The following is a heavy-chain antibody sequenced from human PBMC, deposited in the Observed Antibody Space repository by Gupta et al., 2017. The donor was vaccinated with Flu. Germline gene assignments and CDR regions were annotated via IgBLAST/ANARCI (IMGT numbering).Heavy chain of an antibody. D-gene: IGHD1-26*01. J-gene: IGHJ3*02. CDR2: ISYGGNT. CDR1: GGSMKNYF. CDR3: ARVGATKGGAFDI. Sequence: QVQLHESGPGLLKPSETLSLTCSVSGGSMKNYFWSWIRQTPGKGLEWSGYISYGGNTNYNPALKSRLSMSVDMSKNQFSLKLSSLTTADTAVYYCARVGATKGGAFDIWGQGTKVTVSS. V-gene: IGHV4-59*01.